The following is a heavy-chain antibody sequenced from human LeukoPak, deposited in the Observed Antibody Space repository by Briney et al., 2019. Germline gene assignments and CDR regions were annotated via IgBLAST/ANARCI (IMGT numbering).Heavy chain of an antibody. Sequence: GGSLRLSCTASGFTFSDFHMSWIRQAPGKGLEWVSHISGSGYAIHHPGSVKGRFTISRDNAKNSLYLQMNSLRVEDSAVYYCARLSGTYSRGGDHWGQGALVTVSS. J-gene: IGHJ4*02. CDR2: ISGSGYAI. CDR1: GFTFSDFH. CDR3: ARLSGTYSRGGDH. V-gene: IGHV3-11*01. D-gene: IGHD1-26*01.